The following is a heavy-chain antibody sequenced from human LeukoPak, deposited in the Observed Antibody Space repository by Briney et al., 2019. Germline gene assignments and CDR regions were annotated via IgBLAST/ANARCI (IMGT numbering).Heavy chain of an antibody. CDR2: IRSKAYGGTT. CDR1: GFTFGDYA. D-gene: IGHD6-13*01. V-gene: IGHV3-49*04. J-gene: IGHJ4*02. CDR3: TRVRIAAAGLGDY. Sequence: PGRSLRLSCTASGFTFGDYAMSWVRQAPGKGLEWVGFIRSKAYGGTTEYTASVKGRFTISRDDCKSIAYLQMNSLKTEDTAVYYCTRVRIAAAGLGDYWGQGTLVTVSS.